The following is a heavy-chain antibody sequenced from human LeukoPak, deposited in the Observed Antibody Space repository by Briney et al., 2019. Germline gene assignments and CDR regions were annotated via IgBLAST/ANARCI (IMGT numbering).Heavy chain of an antibody. V-gene: IGHV3-21*01. J-gene: IGHJ4*02. CDR2: ISSGRRYM. CDR1: GFTFSSYA. CDR3: AKTTSSGWN. Sequence: TGGSLRLSCAASGFTFSSYAMSWVRQAPGKGLEWVSSISSGRRYMYYADSVKGRFTISRDNAKNSLYLQMNSLRAEDTAVYYCAKTTSSGWNWGQGTLVTVSS. D-gene: IGHD6-19*01.